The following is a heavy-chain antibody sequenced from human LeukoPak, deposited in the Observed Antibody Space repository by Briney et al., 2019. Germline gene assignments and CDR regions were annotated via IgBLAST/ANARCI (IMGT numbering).Heavy chain of an antibody. J-gene: IGHJ4*02. V-gene: IGHV3-23*01. CDR3: ARKIAGTTYFGN. CDR2: ISGSGGST. CDR1: GFTFSSYA. Sequence: PGGSLRLSCAASGFTFSSYAMSWVRQAPGKGLEWVSAISGSGGSTYYADSVKGRFTISRDSAKSSLYLQMNSLRAEDTAVYFCARKIAGTTYFGNWGQGTLVTVSS. D-gene: IGHD1-7*01.